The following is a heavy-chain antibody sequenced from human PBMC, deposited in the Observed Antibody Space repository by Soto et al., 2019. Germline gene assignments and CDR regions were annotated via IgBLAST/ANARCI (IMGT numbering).Heavy chain of an antibody. CDR3: AGVGGAARPEGYYYYGMDV. J-gene: IGHJ6*02. Sequence: QVQLVQSGAEVKKPGASVKVSCKASGYTFTGYYMHWVRQAPGQGLEWMGWINPNRGGTNYAQKFKGRVNKTRETSIRTAYMEVSRVRSDDTAVYYCAGVGGAARPEGYYYYGMDVWGQGTTVTVSS. D-gene: IGHD6-6*01. CDR2: INPNRGGT. CDR1: GYTFTGYY. V-gene: IGHV1-2*02.